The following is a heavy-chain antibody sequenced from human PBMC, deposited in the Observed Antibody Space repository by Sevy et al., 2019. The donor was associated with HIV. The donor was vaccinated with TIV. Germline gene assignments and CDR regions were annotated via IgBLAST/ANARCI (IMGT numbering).Heavy chain of an antibody. CDR2: IDSRSSII. J-gene: IGHJ6*02. CDR1: GFTFSSYS. V-gene: IGHV3-48*01. D-gene: IGHD5-12*01. Sequence: GGSLRLSCAASGFTFSSYSMNWVRQAPGKGLEWLSYIDSRSSIIYYADPVKGRFTVSRDNAKNSLYVQMNSLRGEDTAVYYCAREGGYTDQGMDVWGQGTTVTVSS. CDR3: AREGGYTDQGMDV.